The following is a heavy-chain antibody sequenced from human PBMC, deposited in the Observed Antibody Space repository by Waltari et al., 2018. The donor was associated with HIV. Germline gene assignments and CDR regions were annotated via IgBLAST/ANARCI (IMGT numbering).Heavy chain of an antibody. V-gene: IGHV3-48*03. J-gene: IGHJ4*02. D-gene: IGHD3-22*01. CDR3: ARSGLYDTSGYYAPFGY. Sequence: EVQLVESGGGLVQPGGSLRLSCAASGFTFSNYEMNWVRQAPGKGLELISYISSSGSTIYYADSVKGRLTISRDNAKNSLYVQMNSLRAEDTAVYYCARSGLYDTSGYYAPFGYWGQGTLVTVSS. CDR1: GFTFSNYE. CDR2: ISSSGSTI.